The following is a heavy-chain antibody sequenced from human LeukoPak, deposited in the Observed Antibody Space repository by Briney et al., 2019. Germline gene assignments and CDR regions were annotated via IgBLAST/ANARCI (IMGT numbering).Heavy chain of an antibody. D-gene: IGHD3-10*01. CDR3: ARYYYGSGSWTFDY. CDR2: IYYSGST. V-gene: IGHV4-59*01. Sequence: PSDTLSLTCTVSGGSISSNYWSWIRQPPGKGLEWIGHIYYSGSTNYNPSLKSRVTISVDTSKNQFSLKLSSVSAADTAVYYCARYYYGSGSWTFDYWGQGTLVTVSA. CDR1: GGSISSNY. J-gene: IGHJ4*02.